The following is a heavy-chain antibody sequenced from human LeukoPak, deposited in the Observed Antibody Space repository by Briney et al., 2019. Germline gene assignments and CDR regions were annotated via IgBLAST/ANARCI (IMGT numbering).Heavy chain of an antibody. Sequence: GGSLRLSCAASGFTFSNAWMSWVRQAPGKGLEWVAFIRYDGSNKYYADSVKGRFTISRDNSKNTLYLQMNSLRAEDTAVYYCAKDPWLARYGRYYYYYYMDVWGKGTTVTVSS. CDR3: AKDPWLARYGRYYYYYYMDV. V-gene: IGHV3-30*02. D-gene: IGHD4-17*01. CDR1: GFTFSNAW. J-gene: IGHJ6*03. CDR2: IRYDGSNK.